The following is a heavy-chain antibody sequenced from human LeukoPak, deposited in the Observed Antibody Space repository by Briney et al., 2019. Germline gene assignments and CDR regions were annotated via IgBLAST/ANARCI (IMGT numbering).Heavy chain of an antibody. D-gene: IGHD3-3*01. CDR3: ARPEGDFWSGYMKSDY. Sequence: PGGSLRLSCAASGFTFSDHYMDWVRQAPGKGLEWVGRTRNKANSYTTEYAASVKGRFTISRDDSKNTLYLQMNSLRTEDTAVYYCARPEGDFWSGYMKSDYWGQGSLVAVSS. J-gene: IGHJ4*02. CDR1: GFTFSDHY. V-gene: IGHV3-72*01. CDR2: TRNKANSYTT.